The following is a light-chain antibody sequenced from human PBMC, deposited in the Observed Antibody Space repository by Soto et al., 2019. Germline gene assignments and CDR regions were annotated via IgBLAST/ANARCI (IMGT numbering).Light chain of an antibody. CDR3: QQYISYPLT. J-gene: IGKJ1*01. CDR2: DAS. CDR1: QSISSW. V-gene: IGKV1-5*01. Sequence: DIQMTQSPATLSASVGDRVTIACRASQSISSWLAWYQQKPGKAPKLLIYDASSLESGVPSRFSGSGSGTEFTLTISSLQPDDFATYYCQQYISYPLTFGQGTKVDIK.